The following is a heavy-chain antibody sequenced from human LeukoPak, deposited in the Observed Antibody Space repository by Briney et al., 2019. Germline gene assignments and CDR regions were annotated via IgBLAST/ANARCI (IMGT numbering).Heavy chain of an antibody. D-gene: IGHD3-10*01. V-gene: IGHV3-73*01. CDR2: IRSKANSYAT. CDR3: TTRGVRDY. J-gene: IGHJ4*02. Sequence: GGSLRLSCAASGFTFSGSAMHWVRQASGKGLERVGRIRSKANSYATTYAASVKGRFTISRDDSKNTAYLQMNSLKTEDTAVYYCTTRGVRDYWGQGTLVTVSS. CDR1: GFTFSGSA.